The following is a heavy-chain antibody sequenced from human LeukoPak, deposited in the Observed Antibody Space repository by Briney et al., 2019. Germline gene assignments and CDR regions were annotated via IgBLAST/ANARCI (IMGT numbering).Heavy chain of an antibody. D-gene: IGHD6-19*01. Sequence: ASVKVSCKASGYTFTGYYMHWVRQAPGQGLEWMGWINPNSGGTNYAQKFQGRVTMTRDTSISTAYMELSRLRSDDTAVYYCARDHLGSGWSRCFDYWGQGTLVTVSS. CDR3: ARDHLGSGWSRCFDY. V-gene: IGHV1-2*02. J-gene: IGHJ4*02. CDR2: INPNSGGT. CDR1: GYTFTGYY.